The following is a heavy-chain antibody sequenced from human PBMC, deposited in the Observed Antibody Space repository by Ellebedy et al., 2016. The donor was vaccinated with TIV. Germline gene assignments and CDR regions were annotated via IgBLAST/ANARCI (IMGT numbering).Heavy chain of an antibody. CDR2: INQDGTEK. CDR1: GLTFSSYC. D-gene: IGHD1-20*01. CDR3: ASDLNWSGL. J-gene: IGHJ4*02. V-gene: IGHV3-7*03. Sequence: PGGSLRLSCAASGLTFSSYCMTRVRQAPGKGLEFVANINQDGTEKYYVDSVKGRFTVSRDKAKNSLYLQMNSLRAEDTAVYFCASDLNWSGLWGQGTLVTVSS.